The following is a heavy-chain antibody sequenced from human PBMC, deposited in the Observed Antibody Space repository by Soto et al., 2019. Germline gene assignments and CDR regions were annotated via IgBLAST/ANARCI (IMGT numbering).Heavy chain of an antibody. J-gene: IGHJ2*01. CDR3: ARHYYSSGKGWYFDL. V-gene: IGHV3-72*01. CDR1: GFTLSDHY. D-gene: IGHD3-10*01. CDR2: TRNKANSYTT. Sequence: EVQLVESGGGLVQPGGSLRLSCAASGFTLSDHYMDWVRQAPGRGLEWVGRTRNKANSYTTEYAASVKGRFTVSRDDSKNSLYLQMSSLKSEDTAVYYCARHYYSSGKGWYFDLWGRGTLVTVSS.